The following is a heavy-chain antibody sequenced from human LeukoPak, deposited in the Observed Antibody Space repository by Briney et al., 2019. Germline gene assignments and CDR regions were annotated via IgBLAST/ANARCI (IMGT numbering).Heavy chain of an antibody. Sequence: GGSLRLSCAASGFTFSSYSMNWVRQAPGKGLEWVSSISSSSSYIYYADSVKGRFTISRDNAKNSLYLQMNSLRAEDTAVYFCARVQQHLNYYYFYMDVWSKGTTVTVSS. CDR3: ARVQQHLNYYYFYMDV. D-gene: IGHD1-1*01. J-gene: IGHJ6*03. CDR1: GFTFSSYS. V-gene: IGHV3-21*01. CDR2: ISSSSSYI.